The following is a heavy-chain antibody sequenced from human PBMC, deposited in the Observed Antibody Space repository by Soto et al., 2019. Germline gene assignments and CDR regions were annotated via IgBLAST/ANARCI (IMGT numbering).Heavy chain of an antibody. CDR2: INPATGAA. D-gene: IGHD6-19*01. CDR1: GYPVTAYY. V-gene: IGHV1-2*02. Sequence: QLHLVQSGAVVKKPGASVTVSCSASGYPVTAYYMHWVRQAPGRGLEWMGGINPATGAAKYTQTFRGMVTRDRATCTGTVFLELSGLADAATSDFYCPAAGGVAVAGCAAVDMWGQGTLVTVSS. J-gene: IGHJ3*02. CDR3: PAAGGVAVAGCAAVDM.